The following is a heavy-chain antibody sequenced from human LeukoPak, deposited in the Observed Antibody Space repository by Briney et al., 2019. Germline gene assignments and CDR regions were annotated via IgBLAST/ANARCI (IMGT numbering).Heavy chain of an antibody. CDR3: SRDVDY. CDR2: IKSNTDGGTT. CDR1: GFTFTNAW. Sequence: GGSLRLSCAASGFTFTNAWMRWVRQAPGKGLEWVGRIKSNTDGGTTDYAAPVKGRFTISRDDSKNTLYLQMNSLKTEDTAVYYCSRDVDYWGRGTLVTVSS. V-gene: IGHV3-15*01. J-gene: IGHJ4*02.